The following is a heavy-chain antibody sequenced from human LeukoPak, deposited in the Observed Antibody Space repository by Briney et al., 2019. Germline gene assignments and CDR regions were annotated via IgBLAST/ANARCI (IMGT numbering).Heavy chain of an antibody. CDR3: AKASSGWSFDY. J-gene: IGHJ4*02. V-gene: IGHV3-7*03. CDR1: GFTFSTYA. Sequence: GGSLRLSCAASGFTFSTYAMHWVRQAPGKGLEWVANINPDGTEKRYVDSVKGRFTISRDNAKNSLYVQMNSLRAEDTAVYYCAKASSGWSFDYWGQGTLVTVSS. D-gene: IGHD6-19*01. CDR2: INPDGTEK.